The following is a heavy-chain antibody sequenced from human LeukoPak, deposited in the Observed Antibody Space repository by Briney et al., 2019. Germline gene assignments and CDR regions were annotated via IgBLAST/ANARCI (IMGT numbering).Heavy chain of an antibody. CDR1: GFIVSSDY. D-gene: IGHD5-12*01. Sequence: GGSLRLSCAASGFIVSSDYINWVRQAPGKGLEWVSVIYSGGSTYYADSVKGRFTISRDNPKNTVYLQMNSLRAEDTAMYYCARDRPESGYDNDYWGQGTLVTVSA. CDR3: ARDRPESGYDNDY. CDR2: IYSGGST. J-gene: IGHJ4*02. V-gene: IGHV3-66*01.